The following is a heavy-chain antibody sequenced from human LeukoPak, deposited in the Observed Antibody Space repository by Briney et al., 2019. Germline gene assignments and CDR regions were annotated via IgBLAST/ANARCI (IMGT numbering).Heavy chain of an antibody. CDR1: GFTFSSYA. CDR2: ISYDGSNK. D-gene: IGHD6-25*01. CDR3: ARFAAGGSYYYYMDV. V-gene: IGHV3-30-3*01. Sequence: TGRSLRLSCAASGFTFSSYAMHWVRQAPGKGLEWVAVISYDGSNKYYADSVKGRFTISRDNAKNSLYLQMNSLRADDTAVYYCARFAAGGSYYYYMDVWGKGTTVTVSS. J-gene: IGHJ6*03.